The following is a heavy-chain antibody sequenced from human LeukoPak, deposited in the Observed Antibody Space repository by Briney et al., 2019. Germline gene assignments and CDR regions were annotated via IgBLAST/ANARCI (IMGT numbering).Heavy chain of an antibody. Sequence: GASVKVSCKASGGTFSSYAISWVRQAPGQGLEWMGGIIPIFGTANYAQKFQGRVTITTDESTSTAYMELSSLRSEDTAVYYCASFKLGYCSSTSCYKPFGYWGQGTLVTVSS. J-gene: IGHJ4*02. CDR2: IIPIFGTA. D-gene: IGHD2-2*02. V-gene: IGHV1-69*05. CDR1: GGTFSSYA. CDR3: ASFKLGYCSSTSCYKPFGY.